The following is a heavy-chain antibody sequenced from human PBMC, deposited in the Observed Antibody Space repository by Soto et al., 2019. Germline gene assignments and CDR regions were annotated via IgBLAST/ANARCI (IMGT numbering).Heavy chain of an antibody. CDR2: IYYSGST. V-gene: IGHV4-39*02. D-gene: IGHD1-26*01. CDR3: ARDQVGPLYYYYYGMDV. Sequence: PSETLSLTCTVSGGSISSSSYYWGWIRQPPGKGLEWIGSIYYSGSTYYNPSLKSRVTISVDTSKNQFSLKLSSVTAEDTAVYYCARDQVGPLYYYYYGMDVWGQGTTVTVSS. CDR1: GGSISSSSYY. J-gene: IGHJ6*02.